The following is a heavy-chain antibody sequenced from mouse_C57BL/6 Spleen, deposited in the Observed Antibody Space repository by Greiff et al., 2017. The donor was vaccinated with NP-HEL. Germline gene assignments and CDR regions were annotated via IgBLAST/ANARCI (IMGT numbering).Heavy chain of an antibody. J-gene: IGHJ2*01. CDR1: GYTFTSYW. D-gene: IGHD1-1*01. V-gene: IGHV1-55*01. Sequence: QVQLQQPGAELVKPGASVKMSCKASGYTFTSYWITWVKQRPGQGLEWIGDIYPGSGSTNYNEKFKSKATLTVDTSSSTAYMQLSSLTSEDSAVYYCARGGITTVVARNYFDYWGQGATLTVSS. CDR3: ARGGITTVVARNYFDY. CDR2: IYPGSGST.